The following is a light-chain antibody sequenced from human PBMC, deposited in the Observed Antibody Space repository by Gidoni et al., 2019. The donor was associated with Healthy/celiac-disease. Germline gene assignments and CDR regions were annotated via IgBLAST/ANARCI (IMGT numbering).Light chain of an antibody. CDR1: QSVRSN. J-gene: IGKJ2*01. CDR2: GAS. Sequence: EIVITQSPATLSVSPGERATLACRASQSVRSNLAWYQQKPGQAPRLLIYGASTRATCIPARFSGSGSGTEFTLTISSLQSEDFAVYYCQQYNNWPPYTFGQGTKLEIK. V-gene: IGKV3-15*01. CDR3: QQYNNWPPYT.